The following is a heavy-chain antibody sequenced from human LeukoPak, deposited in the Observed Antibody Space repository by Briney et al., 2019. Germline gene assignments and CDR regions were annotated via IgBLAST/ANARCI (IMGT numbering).Heavy chain of an antibody. D-gene: IGHD3-22*01. Sequence: ASVKVSCKASGYAFTVYYMHWVRQAPGQGLEWMAWINPNSGGTNYAQKFQGSVTMTRDTSISTAYLELSRLRSDDTAVYYCARPYYYDSSGYWLDSWGQGTLVTVSS. J-gene: IGHJ4*02. CDR3: ARPYYYDSSGYWLDS. V-gene: IGHV1-2*02. CDR1: GYAFTVYY. CDR2: INPNSGGT.